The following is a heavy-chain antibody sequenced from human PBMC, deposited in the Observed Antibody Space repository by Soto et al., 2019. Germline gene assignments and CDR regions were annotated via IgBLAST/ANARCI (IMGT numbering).Heavy chain of an antibody. Sequence: QVQLVESGGGVVQPGRSLRLSCAASGFTLSSYAMHWVRQAPGKGLEWVAVISYDGSNKYYADSVKGRFTISRDNSKNTLYLQMNSLRAEDTAVYYCARLSIAAAGMSVGMDVWGQATTVTV. D-gene: IGHD6-13*01. J-gene: IGHJ6*02. V-gene: IGHV3-30-3*01. CDR3: ARLSIAAAGMSVGMDV. CDR2: ISYDGSNK. CDR1: GFTLSSYA.